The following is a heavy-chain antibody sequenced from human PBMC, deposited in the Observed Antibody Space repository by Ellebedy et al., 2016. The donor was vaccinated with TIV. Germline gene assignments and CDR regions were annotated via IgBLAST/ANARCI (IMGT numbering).Heavy chain of an antibody. V-gene: IGHV1-8*01. D-gene: IGHD2-2*01. CDR3: ARAPSSTTCYSMFTLCYYYMDV. CDR2: MNPNSGNT. J-gene: IGHJ6*03. Sequence: ASVKVSXXASGYTFTSYDINWVRQATGQGLEWMGWMNPNSGNTGYAQKFQGRVTMTRNTSISTAYMELSSLRSEDTAVYYCARAPSSTTCYSMFTLCYYYMDVWGKGTTVTVSS. CDR1: GYTFTSYD.